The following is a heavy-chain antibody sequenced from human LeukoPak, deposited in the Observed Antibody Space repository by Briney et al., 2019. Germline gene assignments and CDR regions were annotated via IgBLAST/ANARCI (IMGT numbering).Heavy chain of an antibody. D-gene: IGHD3-10*01. V-gene: IGHV3-30*04. CDR3: ASFYGSGNYYSMDV. J-gene: IGHJ6*04. Sequence: GGSLRLSCAASGFTFSSYAMHWVRQAPGKGLEWVAVISYDGSNKYYADSVKGRFTISRDNSKNTLYLQMNSLRAEDTAVYYCASFYGSGNYYSMDVWGKGTTVTVSS. CDR2: ISYDGSNK. CDR1: GFTFSSYA.